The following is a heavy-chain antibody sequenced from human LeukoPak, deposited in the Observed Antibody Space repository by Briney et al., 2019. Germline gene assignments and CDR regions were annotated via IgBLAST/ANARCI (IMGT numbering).Heavy chain of an antibody. D-gene: IGHD3-22*01. Sequence: GGSLRLSCAASGFTFTYSWMTWVRQAPGRGLEWVATINKEGNRKYYVDSVKGRFAISRDNANNSMLLQMTSLRAEDASVYFCARDAGWGYYDLWGQGTPVTVSS. V-gene: IGHV3-7*01. CDR3: ARDAGWGYYDL. CDR2: INKEGNRK. J-gene: IGHJ1*01. CDR1: GFTFTYSW.